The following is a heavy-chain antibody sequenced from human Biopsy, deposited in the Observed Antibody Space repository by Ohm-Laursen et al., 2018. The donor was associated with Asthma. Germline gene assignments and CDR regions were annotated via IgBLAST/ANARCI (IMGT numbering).Heavy chain of an antibody. CDR1: GYTFISYA. CDR3: ARTYYDFLTGQVIDAFAI. J-gene: IGHJ3*02. Sequence: SSVKVSCNPSGYTFISYAIHWVRQAPGQRLEWMGWINAGNGNTKYSQKFQGRVTITRDTSASTAYMELSSLRSEDTAVYYCARTYYDFLTGQVIDAFAIWGQGTMVTVSS. D-gene: IGHD3-9*01. CDR2: INAGNGNT. V-gene: IGHV1-3*01.